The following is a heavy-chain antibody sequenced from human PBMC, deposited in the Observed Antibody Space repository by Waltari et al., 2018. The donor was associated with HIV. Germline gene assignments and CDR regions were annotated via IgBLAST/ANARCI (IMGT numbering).Heavy chain of an antibody. Sequence: VQVVESGGGLVQPGGSLRLSCAASGFTFMSYEMNWVRQAPGRGMECVSYMSSSGSTIYFADSVKGRFTMSRDNARNSLYLRMNSLRAEDTAVDYCARAFMIRGTGAFDIWGQGTMVTVSS. CDR1: GFTFMSYE. D-gene: IGHD3-10*01. CDR3: ARAFMIRGTGAFDI. J-gene: IGHJ3*02. CDR2: MSSSGSTI. V-gene: IGHV3-48*03.